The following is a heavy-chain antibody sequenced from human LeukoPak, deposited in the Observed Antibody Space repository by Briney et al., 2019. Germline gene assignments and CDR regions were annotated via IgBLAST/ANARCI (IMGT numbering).Heavy chain of an antibody. CDR2: ISSSGSTI. D-gene: IGHD3-3*01. V-gene: IGHV3-11*04. J-gene: IGHJ6*03. CDR1: GFTFSDYY. Sequence: GGSLRLSCAASGFTFSDYYMSWIRQAPGKGLEWVSYISSSGSTIYYADSVKGRFTISRDNAKNSLYLQMNSLRAEDTAVYYFAANPPLRFPKGALVDVWGKGTTVPVSS. CDR3: AANPPLRFPKGALVDV.